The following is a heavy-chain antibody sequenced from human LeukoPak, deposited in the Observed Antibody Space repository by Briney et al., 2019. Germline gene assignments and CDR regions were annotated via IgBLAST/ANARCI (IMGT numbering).Heavy chain of an antibody. Sequence: GGSLRLSCAASGFTFSSYAMHWVGQAPGKGLEWVAVISYDGSNKYYADSVKGRFTISRDNSKNTLYLQMNSLRAEDTAVYYCARNTDNDYELLLGYWGQGTLVTVSS. CDR2: ISYDGSNK. V-gene: IGHV3-30*04. D-gene: IGHD4-17*01. J-gene: IGHJ4*02. CDR3: ARNTDNDYELLLGY. CDR1: GFTFSSYA.